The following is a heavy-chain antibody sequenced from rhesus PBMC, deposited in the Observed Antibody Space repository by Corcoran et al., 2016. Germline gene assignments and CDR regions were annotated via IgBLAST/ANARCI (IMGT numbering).Heavy chain of an antibody. J-gene: IGHJ4*01. V-gene: IGHV4-127*01. CDR2: IGGSSGST. Sequence: QVQLQESGPGVVKPSETLSLTCAVSGVSISGYYLWSWIRQPPGKGLEWIGYIGGSSGSTNYNPSLKNRVTISKDTSKNQFSLKLSSVTAADTAVYYCARSSMGFDYWGQGVLVTVSS. CDR1: GVSISGYY. CDR3: ARSSMGFDY.